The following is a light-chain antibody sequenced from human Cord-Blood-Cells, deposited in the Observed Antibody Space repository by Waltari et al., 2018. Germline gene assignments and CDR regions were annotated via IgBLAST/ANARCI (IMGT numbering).Light chain of an antibody. CDR3: AAWDDSLNGWV. J-gene: IGLJ3*02. Sequence: QSVLTQPPSASGTPGQRVTISCSGSSSNIGSNTVNWYQQRPGTAPKLLIYSNNNRHSGVPDRFSGSKCGTSASLAIRGLQSEDEADYYCAAWDDSLNGWVFGGGTKLTVL. V-gene: IGLV1-44*01. CDR2: SNN. CDR1: SSNIGSNT.